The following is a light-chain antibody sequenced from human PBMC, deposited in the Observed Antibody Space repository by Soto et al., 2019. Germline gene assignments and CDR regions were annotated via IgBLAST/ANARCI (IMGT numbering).Light chain of an antibody. V-gene: IGKV1-39*01. Sequence: DIQMTQSPWSLSASAGDRVTITCRASQTISRYLHWYQQKPGKAPKLLIYAASSLQSGVPSRFSGSGSGTDFTLTISSLQPEDFASYYCQQSYSTPPTFGQGTKVEIK. CDR3: QQSYSTPPT. CDR2: AAS. CDR1: QTISRY. J-gene: IGKJ1*01.